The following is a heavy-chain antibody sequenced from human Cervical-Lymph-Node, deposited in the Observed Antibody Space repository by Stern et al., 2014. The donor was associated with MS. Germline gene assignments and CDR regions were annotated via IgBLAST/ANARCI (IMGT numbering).Heavy chain of an antibody. J-gene: IGHJ6*02. CDR2: LSFDVSKK. CDR3: ARDRGRCSGGSCYEYYYGMDV. V-gene: IGHV3-30-3*01. D-gene: IGHD2-15*01. Sequence: MQLVESGGGVVQPGRSLRLSCAASGFTFSTHAMHWVRQAPGKGLEWVAVLSFDVSKKYYADSVKGRFTISRDNSKSTLYLQMNSLRAEDTAVYYCARDRGRCSGGSCYEYYYGMDVWGQGTTVTVSS. CDR1: GFTFSTHA.